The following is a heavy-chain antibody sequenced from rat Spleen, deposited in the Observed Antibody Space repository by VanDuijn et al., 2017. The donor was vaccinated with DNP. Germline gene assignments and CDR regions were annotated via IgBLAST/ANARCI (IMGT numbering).Heavy chain of an antibody. J-gene: IGHJ3*01. CDR2: ISYEGSGT. CDR3: GTHHGGYYSKGFAY. CDR1: GFTFSDYY. V-gene: IGHV5-22*01. Sequence: EVQLVESGGGLVQPGRSLKLSCAASGFTFSDYYMAWVRQAPKKGLEWVASISYEGSGTYYGDSVKGRLTISRDNAKSTLYLQMDSLRSEDTATYYCGTHHGGYYSKGFAYWGQGTLVTVSS. D-gene: IGHD1-11*01.